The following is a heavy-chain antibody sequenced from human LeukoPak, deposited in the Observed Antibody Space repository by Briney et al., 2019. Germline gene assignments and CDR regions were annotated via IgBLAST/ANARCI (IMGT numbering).Heavy chain of an antibody. J-gene: IGHJ4*02. CDR1: GFSLSSYA. Sequence: GGSLRLSCTVSGFSLSSYALSWVRRAPGKGLEWVSATSSSDAGKYYADSVRGRFTISRDNSRNTMYLQMNSLRVEDAAVYYCAKAPVASCRGAFCYPFDSWGQGTLVTVSS. V-gene: IGHV3-23*01. CDR2: TSSSDAGK. D-gene: IGHD2-15*01. CDR3: AKAPVASCRGAFCYPFDS.